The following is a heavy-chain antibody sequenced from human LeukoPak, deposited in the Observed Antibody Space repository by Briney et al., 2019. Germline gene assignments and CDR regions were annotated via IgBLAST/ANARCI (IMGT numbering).Heavy chain of an antibody. CDR2: IYSGGST. V-gene: IGHV3-53*04. CDR3: ARSSYYYGMDV. J-gene: IGHJ6*02. Sequence: GGSLRLSCAASGFTLSSNYMSWVRQAPGKGLEWGSVIYSGGSTYYADSVKGRFTISRHNSKNTLYLQMNSLRGEDTAVYYCARSSYYYGMDVWGQGTTVTVSS. CDR1: GFTLSSNY.